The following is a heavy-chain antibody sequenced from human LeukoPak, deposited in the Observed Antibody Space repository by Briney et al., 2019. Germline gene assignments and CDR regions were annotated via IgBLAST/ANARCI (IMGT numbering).Heavy chain of an antibody. CDR3: AKDGNYAHFDY. V-gene: IGHV3-30*18. D-gene: IGHD1-7*01. Sequence: GGSLRLSCAAPGFTFSSYGMHWVRQAPGKGPEWVAVISYDGSNKYYADSVKGRFTISRDNSKNTLYLQMNSLRAEDTAVYYCAKDGNYAHFDYWGQGTLVTVSS. CDR2: ISYDGSNK. J-gene: IGHJ4*02. CDR1: GFTFSSYG.